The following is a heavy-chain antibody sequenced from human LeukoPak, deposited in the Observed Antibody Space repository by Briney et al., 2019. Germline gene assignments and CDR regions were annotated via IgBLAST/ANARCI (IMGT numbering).Heavy chain of an antibody. D-gene: IGHD5-18*01. CDR3: ARDKQHSYGRYFDH. J-gene: IGHJ4*02. Sequence: SETVSLTCSVSGDPISTYHWNWIRKSPGKGLEWIGYMRSSGNSNYNPALRSRVTMFVDTSKNQVALILNSVTAADTAVYYCARDKQHSYGRYFDHWGRGALVTVSS. V-gene: IGHV4-59*01. CDR2: MRSSGNS. CDR1: GDPISTYH.